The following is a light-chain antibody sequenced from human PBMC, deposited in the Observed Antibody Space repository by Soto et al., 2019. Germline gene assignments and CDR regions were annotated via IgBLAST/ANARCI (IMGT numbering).Light chain of an antibody. CDR1: QSVSSSY. V-gene: IGKV3-20*01. CDR3: QQYGSSRWT. Sequence: EIVLTQSPGTLSLSPGERATLSCRASQSVSSSYLAWYPQKPGQAPRLLIYGASSRATGIPDRFSGSGSGTDFTLTISRLEPEDFAVYYCQQYGSSRWTFGQGTKVEIK. CDR2: GAS. J-gene: IGKJ1*01.